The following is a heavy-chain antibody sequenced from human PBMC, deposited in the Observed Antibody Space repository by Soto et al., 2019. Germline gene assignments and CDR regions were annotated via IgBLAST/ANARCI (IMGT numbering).Heavy chain of an antibody. CDR3: ARVARGAWRVFVN. J-gene: IGHJ4*02. Sequence: EVQLVESGGGLVQPGGSLRLSCADSGFTFSSYWMHWVRQATGKGLVWVSRAAYDASTTNYADSVKGRFTISRDNAKNTLDLQMNSLTAEDTAIYYRARVARGAWRVFVNWGQGTLVTVSS. V-gene: IGHV3-74*01. CDR1: GFTFSSYW. CDR2: AAYDASTT. D-gene: IGHD3-3*01.